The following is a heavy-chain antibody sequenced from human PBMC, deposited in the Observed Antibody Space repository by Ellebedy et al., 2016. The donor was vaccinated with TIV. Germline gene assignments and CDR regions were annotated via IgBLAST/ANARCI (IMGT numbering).Heavy chain of an antibody. Sequence: SVKVSXXASGFTFTSSAVQWVRQARGQRLEWIGWIVVGSGDTDYAQRFQERVTITRDMSTSTAYMELSSLRSEDTAVYYCAASLYCGGDCSFDYWGQGTLVTVSS. D-gene: IGHD2-21*01. CDR3: AASLYCGGDCSFDY. CDR1: GFTFTSSA. V-gene: IGHV1-58*01. CDR2: IVVGSGDT. J-gene: IGHJ4*02.